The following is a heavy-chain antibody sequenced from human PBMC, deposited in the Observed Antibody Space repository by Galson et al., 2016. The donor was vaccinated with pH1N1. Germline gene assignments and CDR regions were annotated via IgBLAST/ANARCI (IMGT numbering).Heavy chain of an antibody. Sequence: WNSGRIVYADSVKGRFTISRDNTKNSLYLQMNSLRSEDTALYYCAKSTEQWVAPEWYFDLWGRGSLVTVSS. J-gene: IGHJ2*01. V-gene: IGHV3-9*01. CDR2: WNSGRI. CDR3: AKSTEQWVAPEWYFDL. D-gene: IGHD6-19*01.